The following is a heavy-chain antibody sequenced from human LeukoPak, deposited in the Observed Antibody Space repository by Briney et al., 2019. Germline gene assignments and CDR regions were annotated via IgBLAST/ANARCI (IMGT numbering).Heavy chain of an antibody. Sequence: GGSLRLSCAATGFSVSGNYMTWVRQAPGKGLEWVSVLYSGGDTYYADFVKGRFTISRHDSKNTLYLQMNSLRLDDTAVYYCARDHEAGVGWLDPWGQGTLVTVSS. CDR3: ARDHEAGVGWLDP. CDR1: GFSVSGNY. J-gene: IGHJ5*02. CDR2: LYSGGDT. D-gene: IGHD1-26*01. V-gene: IGHV3-53*04.